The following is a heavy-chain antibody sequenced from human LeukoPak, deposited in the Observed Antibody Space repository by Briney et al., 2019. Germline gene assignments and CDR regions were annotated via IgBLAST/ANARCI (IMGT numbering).Heavy chain of an antibody. Sequence: SETLSLTCTVSGGSISSYYWNWIRQPPGKGLEWIGNIYYSGSTDYNPSLKSRDTISVDTSKNQFSLRLSSVTAADTAIYYCASNKGQWLFSDWGQGTLVTVSS. V-gene: IGHV4-59*08. CDR2: IYYSGST. J-gene: IGHJ4*02. D-gene: IGHD6-19*01. CDR3: ASNKGQWLFSD. CDR1: GGSISSYY.